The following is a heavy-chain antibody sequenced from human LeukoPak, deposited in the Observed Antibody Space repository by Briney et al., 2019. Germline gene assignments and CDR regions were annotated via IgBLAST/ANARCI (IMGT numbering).Heavy chain of an antibody. J-gene: IGHJ4*02. Sequence: ASVKVSCKASGYTFTSYGISWVRQAPGQGLEWMGWISAYNGNTNYAQKLQGRVTMTTDTSTSTAYMELRSLRSDGTAVYYCARGMIRYFDWTTFDYWGQGTLVTVSS. CDR2: ISAYNGNT. D-gene: IGHD3-9*01. CDR3: ARGMIRYFDWTTFDY. V-gene: IGHV1-18*01. CDR1: GYTFTSYG.